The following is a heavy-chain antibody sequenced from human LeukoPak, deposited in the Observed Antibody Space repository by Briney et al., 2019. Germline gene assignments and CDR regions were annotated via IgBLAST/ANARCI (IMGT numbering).Heavy chain of an antibody. CDR1: GFTFSSYW. V-gene: IGHV3-74*01. J-gene: IGHJ4*02. CDR2: INSDGSST. D-gene: IGHD3-22*01. CDR3: ARAAGRWHTIVVGEPDY. Sequence: PGGSLRLSCAASGFTFSSYWMHWVRQAPGKGLVWVSRINSDGSSTSYADSVKGRFTISRDNAKNTLYLRMNSLRAEDTAVYYCARAAGRWHTIVVGEPDYWGQGTLVTVSS.